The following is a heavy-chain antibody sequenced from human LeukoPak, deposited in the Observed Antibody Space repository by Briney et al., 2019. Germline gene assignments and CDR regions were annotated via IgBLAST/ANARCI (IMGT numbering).Heavy chain of an antibody. V-gene: IGHV5-51*01. CDR1: GYSFTSYW. J-gene: IGHJ4*02. Sequence: GESLKISCKGSGYSFTSYWIGWVRQMPGKGLEWMGIIYPGDPDTRYSPSFQGQVTISADKSISTAYLQWSSLKASDTAMYYCARHNWGYCSGGSCLTYYFDYWGQGTLVTVSS. CDR3: ARHNWGYCSGGSCLTYYFDY. CDR2: IYPGDPDT. D-gene: IGHD2-15*01.